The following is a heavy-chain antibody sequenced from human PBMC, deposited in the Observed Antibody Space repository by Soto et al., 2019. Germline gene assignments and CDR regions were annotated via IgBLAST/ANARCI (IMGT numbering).Heavy chain of an antibody. CDR1: GYTLTELS. V-gene: IGHV1-24*01. D-gene: IGHD1-26*01. J-gene: IGHJ4*02. CDR3: ATVNPVREGGAFVY. Sequence: ASVKVSCKVSGYTLTELSMHWVRQAPGKGLEWMGGFDPEDGETIYAQKFQGRVTMTEDTSTDTAYMELSSLRSEDTAVYYCATVNPVREGGAFVYWGQGTLVTVSS. CDR2: FDPEDGET.